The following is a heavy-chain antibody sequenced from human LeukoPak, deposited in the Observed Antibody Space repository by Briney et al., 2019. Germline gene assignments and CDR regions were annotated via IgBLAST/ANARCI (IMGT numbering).Heavy chain of an antibody. CDR2: ISSNGDNT. CDR3: VRGTGY. J-gene: IGHJ4*02. CDR1: GFTFRTYV. V-gene: IGHV3-64D*06. Sequence: AGGSLRLSCSVSGFTFRTYVMHWVRQAPGKGLEYVSAISSNGDNTYYADSVKGRFTISRDNSKNTLYLQMSSLRADDTAVYYCVRGTGYWGQGTLVTVSS.